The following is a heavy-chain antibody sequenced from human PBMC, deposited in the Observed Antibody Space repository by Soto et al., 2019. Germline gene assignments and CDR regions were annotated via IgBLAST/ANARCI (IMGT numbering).Heavy chain of an antibody. CDR3: ARGMTPPGAPAWYYFDS. CDR1: GASITGSSY. Sequence: SETLSLTCTVSGASITGSSYWSWIRQPAGKGLEWIGRFSLSGTTNYNPSLRSRVTMSADVSKNQFSLRLTSVTAADTALYYCARGMTPPGAPAWYYFDSWGQGTLVTVSS. D-gene: IGHD2-8*02. CDR2: FSLSGTT. V-gene: IGHV4-4*07. J-gene: IGHJ4*02.